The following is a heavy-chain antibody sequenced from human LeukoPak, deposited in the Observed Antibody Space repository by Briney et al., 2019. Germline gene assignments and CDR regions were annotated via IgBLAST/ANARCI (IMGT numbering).Heavy chain of an antibody. CDR2: IWYDGSNK. D-gene: IGHD6-13*01. J-gene: IGHJ4*02. V-gene: IGHV3-33*08. Sequence: GGSLRLSCAASGFTFSSYGMHWVRQAPGKGLEWVAVIWYDGSNKYYADSVKGRFTISRDNSKNTLYLQMNSLRAEDTAVYYCATSGIAAAAPDYWGQGTLVTVSS. CDR3: ATSGIAAAAPDY. CDR1: GFTFSSYG.